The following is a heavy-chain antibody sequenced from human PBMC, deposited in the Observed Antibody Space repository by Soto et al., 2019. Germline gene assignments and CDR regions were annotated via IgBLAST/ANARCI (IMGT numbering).Heavy chain of an antibody. D-gene: IGHD3-16*01. CDR1: GGSINTSGFY. Sequence: SETLSLTCTVSGGSINTSGFYWSWIRQHPGKGLEWIGYIYYAGTMYYNPSLESPVSLSVDTSKNQFSLKRSSVTAADTAVYYCARETFYYDTSTYAFDIWGQGTMVTVSS. CDR3: ARETFYYDTSTYAFDI. CDR2: IYYAGTM. V-gene: IGHV4-31*01. J-gene: IGHJ3*02.